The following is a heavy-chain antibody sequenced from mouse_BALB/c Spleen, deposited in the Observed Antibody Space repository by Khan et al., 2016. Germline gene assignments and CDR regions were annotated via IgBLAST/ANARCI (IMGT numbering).Heavy chain of an antibody. Sequence: QVQLQQSGAELVRPGTSVKVSCKASGYAFTNYLIEWVKQRPGQGLEWIGVINPGSGGTNYNEKFKGKATLTADKSSSTAYMQLSSLTSDDSAVYFCARLPAWFAYWGQGTLVTVSA. V-gene: IGHV1-54*01. J-gene: IGHJ3*01. CDR1: GYAFTNYL. CDR2: INPGSGGT. CDR3: ARLPAWFAY.